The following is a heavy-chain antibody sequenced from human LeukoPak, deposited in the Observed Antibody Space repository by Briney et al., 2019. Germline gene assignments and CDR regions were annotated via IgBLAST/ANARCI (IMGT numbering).Heavy chain of an antibody. Sequence: SETLSLTCAVSGGSFSGYYWSWIRQPPGKGLEWIGEINHSGSTNYNPSFKSRVTISVDTSKNQFSLKLSSVTAADTAVYYCARARNWNKYYFDYWGQGTLVTVSS. CDR1: GGSFSGYY. V-gene: IGHV4-34*01. CDR3: ARARNWNKYYFDY. D-gene: IGHD1/OR15-1a*01. J-gene: IGHJ4*02. CDR2: INHSGST.